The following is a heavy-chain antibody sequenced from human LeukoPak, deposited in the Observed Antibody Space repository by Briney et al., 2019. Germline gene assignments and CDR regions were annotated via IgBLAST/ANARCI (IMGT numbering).Heavy chain of an antibody. CDR2: ISVHNGKT. Sequence: GASVKVSCKASGYTLSTYGISWVRQAPGQGLEWMGWISVHNGKTNYAQKFQGRVTMTTDASTSIAHMELRSLRSDDTAVYYCARCNLILVAGPQGYSYYFMDVWGKGTTVTVSS. CDR1: GYTLSTYG. V-gene: IGHV1-18*04. J-gene: IGHJ6*03. D-gene: IGHD2-15*01. CDR3: ARCNLILVAGPQGYSYYFMDV.